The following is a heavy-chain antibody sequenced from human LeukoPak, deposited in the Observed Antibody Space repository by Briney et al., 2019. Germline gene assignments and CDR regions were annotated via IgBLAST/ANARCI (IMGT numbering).Heavy chain of an antibody. D-gene: IGHD4-17*01. J-gene: IGHJ6*02. CDR2: IGGSGITT. CDR3: ARGFPYDDTTEGYYYLMDV. CDR1: GFIFNNYA. V-gene: IGHV3-23*01. Sequence: GGSLRLSCAASGFIFNNYAMHWVRQAPGKGLEWVSTIGGSGITTFYADSVKGRFTISRDNSKNMFYVQINSLIAEDTAVYFCARGFPYDDTTEGYYYLMDVWGQGTTVTVSS.